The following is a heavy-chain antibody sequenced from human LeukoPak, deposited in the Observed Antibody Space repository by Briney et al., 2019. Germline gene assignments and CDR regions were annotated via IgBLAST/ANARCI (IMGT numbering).Heavy chain of an antibody. CDR1: GGTFSSYA. CDR3: ARATYYYDSSGYYWLDY. J-gene: IGHJ4*02. Sequence: ASVKVSCKASGGTFSSYAISWVRQAPGQGLEWMGGIIPIFGTANYAQKFQGRVTITADKSTSTAYMELSSLRSEDTAVYYCARATYYYDSSGYYWLDYWGQGTLVTVSS. D-gene: IGHD3-22*01. V-gene: IGHV1-69*06. CDR2: IIPIFGTA.